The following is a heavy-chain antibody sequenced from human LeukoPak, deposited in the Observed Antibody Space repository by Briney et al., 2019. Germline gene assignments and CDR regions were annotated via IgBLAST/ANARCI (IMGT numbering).Heavy chain of an antibody. CDR1: GGSFSGYY. J-gene: IGHJ4*02. Sequence: SETLSLTCVVYGGSFSGYYWSWIRQPPGKGLEWIGEINHSGSTNYNPSLKSRVTISVDTSKNQFSLKLSSVTAADTAVYYCARDSRGGFDYWGQGTPVTVSS. CDR3: ARDSRGGFDY. V-gene: IGHV4-34*01. CDR2: INHSGST. D-gene: IGHD2-15*01.